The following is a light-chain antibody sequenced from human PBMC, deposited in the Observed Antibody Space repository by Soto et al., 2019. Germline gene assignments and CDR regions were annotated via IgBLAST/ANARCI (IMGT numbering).Light chain of an antibody. CDR1: QSVSSSY. CDR3: QQYGNLRFT. Sequence: EIVLTQSPGTLSLSPGERATLSCRASQSVSSSYLAWYQQKSGQAPRLLIYGASSRATGIPDRFSGSGSGTDFTLTISRLEPEDFAVYYCQQYGNLRFTFGGGTKVEIK. CDR2: GAS. J-gene: IGKJ4*01. V-gene: IGKV3-20*01.